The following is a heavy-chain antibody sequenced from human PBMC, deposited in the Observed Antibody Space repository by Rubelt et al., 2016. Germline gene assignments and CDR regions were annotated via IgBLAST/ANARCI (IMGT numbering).Heavy chain of an antibody. Sequence: SGFTFSSYGMHWVRQAPRKGLEWVAVISYDGSNKYYADSVKGRFTISRDNSKNTLYLQMNSLRAEDTAVYYCARDGELTYYYDSSGYYYDYWGQGTLVTVSS. CDR1: GFTFSSYG. CDR3: ARDGELTYYYDSSGYYYDY. CDR2: ISYDGSNK. J-gene: IGHJ4*02. D-gene: IGHD3-22*01. V-gene: IGHV3-33*05.